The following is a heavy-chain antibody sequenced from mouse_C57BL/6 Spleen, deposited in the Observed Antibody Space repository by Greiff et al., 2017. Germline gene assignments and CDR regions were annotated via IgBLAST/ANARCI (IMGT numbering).Heavy chain of an antibody. D-gene: IGHD1-1*01. CDR1: GYTFTSYW. CDR3: ARGLITTVVATSGFDY. Sequence: VQLQQSGAELVKPGASVKLSCKASGYTFTSYWMQWVKQRPGQGLEWIGEIDPSDSYTNYNQKFKGKATLTVDTSSSTAYMQLSSLTSEDSAVYYCARGLITTVVATSGFDYWGQGTTLTVSS. V-gene: IGHV1-50*01. J-gene: IGHJ2*01. CDR2: IDPSDSYT.